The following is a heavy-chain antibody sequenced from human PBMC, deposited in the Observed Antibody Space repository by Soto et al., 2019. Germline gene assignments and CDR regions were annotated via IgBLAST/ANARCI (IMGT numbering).Heavy chain of an antibody. CDR1: GGTFSSYS. J-gene: IGHJ3*02. CDR2: IIPIFGTA. D-gene: IGHD6-13*01. CDR3: ARALYSSSWLDAFDI. V-gene: IGHV1-69*13. Sequence: SVKVSCKASGGTFSSYSISWVLQAPGQGLEWMGGIIPIFGTANYAQKFQGRVTITADESTSTAYMELSSLRSEDTAVYYCARALYSSSWLDAFDIWGQGTMVTVSS.